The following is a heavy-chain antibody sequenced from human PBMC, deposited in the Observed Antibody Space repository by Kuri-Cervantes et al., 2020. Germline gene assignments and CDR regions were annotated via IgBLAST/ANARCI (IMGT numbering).Heavy chain of an antibody. CDR3: ARGGGITIFGVVPTHFDY. CDR1: GFTFSSCS. V-gene: IGHV3-48*02. Sequence: GGSLRLSCAASGFTFSSCSMNWVRQAPGKGLEWVSYISSSSSTIYYADSVKGRFTISRDNAKNSLYLQMNSLRDEDTAVYYCARGGGITIFGVVPTHFDYWGQGTLVTVSS. D-gene: IGHD3-3*01. CDR2: ISSSSSTI. J-gene: IGHJ4*02.